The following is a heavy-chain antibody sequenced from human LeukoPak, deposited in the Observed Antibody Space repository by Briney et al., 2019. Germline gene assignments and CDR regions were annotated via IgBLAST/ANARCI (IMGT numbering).Heavy chain of an antibody. Sequence: GRSLRLSCAVSGFTFSTCGMHWVRQAPGKGLEWVAVISSDGNDKYYAVSVKGRFTISRDNSKNTLYLQMNSLRAEDTAVYYCAKAGRDCNGASCYNYGMDVWGQGTTVTVSS. D-gene: IGHD2-15*01. CDR1: GFTFSTCG. CDR3: AKAGRDCNGASCYNYGMDV. V-gene: IGHV3-30*18. CDR2: ISSDGNDK. J-gene: IGHJ6*02.